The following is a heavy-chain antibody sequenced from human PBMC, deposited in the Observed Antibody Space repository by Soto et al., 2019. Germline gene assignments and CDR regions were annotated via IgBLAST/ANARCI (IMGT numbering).Heavy chain of an antibody. Sequence: SETLSLTCNASGGSITSSGSAWGWIRQSPGKGLEWIGTIDYSGNIYYIPSLKSRITISVDTSKNQISLKLSSVTAADTAVYYCARHIHNQGFEYYFDSWGQGTLVTRLL. D-gene: IGHD1-1*01. V-gene: IGHV4-39*01. CDR2: IDYSGNI. CDR3: ARHIHNQGFEYYFDS. J-gene: IGHJ4*02. CDR1: GGSITSSGSA.